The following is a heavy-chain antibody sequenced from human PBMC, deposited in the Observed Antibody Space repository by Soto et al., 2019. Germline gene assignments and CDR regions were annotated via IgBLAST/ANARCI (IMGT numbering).Heavy chain of an antibody. D-gene: IGHD5-12*01. Sequence: PGGSLRLPCAASGFTFDDYAMHWVRQAPGKGLEWVSGISWNSGSIGYADSVKGRFTISRDNAKNSLYLQMNSLRSEDTALYYCAKDMGYDLSPLGYFDYWGQGTLVTVSS. CDR2: ISWNSGSI. CDR1: GFTFDDYA. V-gene: IGHV3-9*01. CDR3: AKDMGYDLSPLGYFDY. J-gene: IGHJ4*02.